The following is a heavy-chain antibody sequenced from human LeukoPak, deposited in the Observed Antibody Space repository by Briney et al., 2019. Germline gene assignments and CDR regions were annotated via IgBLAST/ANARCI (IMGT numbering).Heavy chain of an antibody. D-gene: IGHD3-22*01. CDR3: ARDSSGYYYAPVGDAFDI. CDR1: GGSISSYY. CDR2: IYTSGST. V-gene: IGHV4-4*07. J-gene: IGHJ3*02. Sequence: SETLSLTCTVSGGSISSYYWSWIRQPAGKGLGWIGRIYTSGSTNYNPSLKSRVTMSVDTSKNQFSLKLSSVTAADTAVYYCARDSSGYYYAPVGDAFDIWGQGTMVTVSS.